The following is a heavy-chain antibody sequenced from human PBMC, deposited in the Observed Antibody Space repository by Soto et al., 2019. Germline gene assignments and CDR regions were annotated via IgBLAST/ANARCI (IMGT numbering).Heavy chain of an antibody. CDR1: GFTFSSYA. Sequence: GGSLRLSCAASGFTFSSYAMHWVRQAPGKGLEWVAVISYDGSNKYYADSVKGRFTISRDNSKNMLYLQMNSLRAEDTAVYYCARAYDFWSGYLDYWGQGTLVTVSS. CDR2: ISYDGSNK. CDR3: ARAYDFWSGYLDY. J-gene: IGHJ4*02. D-gene: IGHD3-3*01. V-gene: IGHV3-30-3*01.